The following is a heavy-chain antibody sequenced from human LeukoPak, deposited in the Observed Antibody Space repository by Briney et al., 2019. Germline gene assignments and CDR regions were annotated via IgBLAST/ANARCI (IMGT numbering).Heavy chain of an antibody. CDR2: ISSSTSYI. CDR3: ARVLSAAMWGGMDV. D-gene: IGHD2-2*01. J-gene: IGHJ6*02. CDR1: GFTVSSNY. V-gene: IGHV3-21*01. Sequence: GGSLRLSCAASGFTVSSNYMSWVRQAPGKGLEWVSSISSSTSYIFYADSMKGRFTISRDNAKNSLYLQMNSLRAEDTAVYYCARVLSAAMWGGMDVWGQGTTVAVSS.